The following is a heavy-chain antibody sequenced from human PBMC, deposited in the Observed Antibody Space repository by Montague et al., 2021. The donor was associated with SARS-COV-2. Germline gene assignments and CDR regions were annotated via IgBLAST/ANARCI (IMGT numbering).Heavy chain of an antibody. CDR2: ISYDGSNK. CDR1: GFTFSSYA. CDR3: ARDPFYYDILTGYIYPAYYYYYGMDG. V-gene: IGHV3-30-3*01. D-gene: IGHD3-9*01. Sequence: SLRLSCAASGFTFSSYAMHWVRQAPGKGLEWVAVISYDGSNKYYADSVKGRFTISRDNSKNTLYLQMNSLRAEDTAVYYCARDPFYYDILTGYIYPAYYYYYGMDGWGQGTTVTVSS. J-gene: IGHJ6*02.